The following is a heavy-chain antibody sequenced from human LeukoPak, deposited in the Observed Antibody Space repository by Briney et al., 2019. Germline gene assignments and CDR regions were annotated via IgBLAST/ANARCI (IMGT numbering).Heavy chain of an antibody. Sequence: GGSLRLSCAASGFTVSSNYMSWVRQAPGKGLEWVSVIYSGGSTYYADSVKGRFTISRDKSKNTLYLQMNSLRAEDTAVYYCARVTRVYGMDVWGQGTTVTVSS. J-gene: IGHJ6*02. CDR2: IYSGGST. CDR1: GFTVSSNY. V-gene: IGHV3-53*01. CDR3: ARVTRVYGMDV.